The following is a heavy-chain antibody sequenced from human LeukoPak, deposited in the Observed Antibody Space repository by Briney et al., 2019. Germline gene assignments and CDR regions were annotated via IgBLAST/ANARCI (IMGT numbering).Heavy chain of an antibody. Sequence: ASVKVSCMASGYTFTDYYMHWVRQAPGQGFEWMGWINPNDGDTNYAQKFQGRVTMTRDTSISTAHMEVSRLRSDDAAVYYCARANFLYCSSTTCLFDYWGQGTLVTVSS. D-gene: IGHD2-2*01. J-gene: IGHJ4*02. CDR1: GYTFTDYY. V-gene: IGHV1-2*02. CDR3: ARANFLYCSSTTCLFDY. CDR2: INPNDGDT.